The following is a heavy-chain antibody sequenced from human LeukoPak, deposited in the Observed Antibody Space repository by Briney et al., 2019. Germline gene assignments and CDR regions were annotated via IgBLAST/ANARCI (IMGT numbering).Heavy chain of an antibody. D-gene: IGHD6-13*01. V-gene: IGHV3-66*02. CDR1: GFTVSINY. CDR3: VRGISIAAPLFYFDY. CDR2: IYSGGST. J-gene: IGHJ4*02. Sequence: GGSLRLSCAASGFTVSINYMSWVRQAPGKGLEWVSVIYSGGSTSYADSVKGRFTISRGNSKNTLYLQMNSLRAEDTAIYYCVRGISIAAPLFYFDYWGQGTLVTVSS.